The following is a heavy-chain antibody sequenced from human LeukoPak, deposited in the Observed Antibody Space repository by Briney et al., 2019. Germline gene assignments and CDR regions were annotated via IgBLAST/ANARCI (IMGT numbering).Heavy chain of an antibody. V-gene: IGHV5-51*01. CDR2: IYPGDSDT. CDR3: ARHYYYGSGSYFSWFDP. CDR1: GYSFASYW. D-gene: IGHD3-10*01. J-gene: IGHJ5*02. Sequence: GESLKISCKGSGYSFASYWIGWVRQMPGKGLEWMGIIYPGDSDTRYSPSFQGQVTISADKSISTAYLQWSSLKASDTAMYYCARHYYYGSGSYFSWFDPWGQGTLVTVSS.